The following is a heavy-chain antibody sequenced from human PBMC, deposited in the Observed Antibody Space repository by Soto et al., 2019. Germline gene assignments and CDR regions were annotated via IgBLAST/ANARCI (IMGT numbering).Heavy chain of an antibody. Sequence: QVQLVQSGAEVKKPGSSVKVSCKSSGGTFSSYAISWVRQAPGQGLEWMGGIIPIFGTANYAQKFQGRVTSTADESPSTAYMELSSLRSEDTAVYYCARCHTMTTVTRWGQGTLVTVSS. J-gene: IGHJ4*02. CDR1: GGTFSSYA. D-gene: IGHD4-17*01. V-gene: IGHV1-69*01. CDR2: IIPIFGTA. CDR3: ARCHTMTTVTR.